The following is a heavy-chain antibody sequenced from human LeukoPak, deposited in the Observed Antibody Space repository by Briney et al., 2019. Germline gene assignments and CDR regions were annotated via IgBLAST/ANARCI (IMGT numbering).Heavy chain of an antibody. CDR2: IRYDGSKK. CDR1: GFTFSSYG. J-gene: IGHJ4*02. D-gene: IGHD6-13*01. CDR3: AKSFGPVIAAAGTGAD. Sequence: GGSLRLSCAASGFTFSSYGMHWVRQAPGKGLEWVAFIRYDGSKKYYVDSVKGRFTISRDNSKNTLYLQMNSLRVEDTAVYYCAKSFGPVIAAAGTGADWGQGTLVTVSS. V-gene: IGHV3-30*02.